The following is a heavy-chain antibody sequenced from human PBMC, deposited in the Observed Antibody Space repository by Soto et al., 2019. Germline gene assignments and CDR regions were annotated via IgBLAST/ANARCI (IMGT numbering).Heavy chain of an antibody. CDR1: GFTFSDYY. Sequence: VGSLRLSCAASGFTFSDYYMSWIRQAPGKGLEWVSYISSSSSYTNYADSVKGRFTISRDNAKNSLYLQMNSLRAEDTAVYYCARGGAGTPPLLWGQGTLVTVSS. J-gene: IGHJ4*02. CDR2: ISSSSSYT. V-gene: IGHV3-11*06. D-gene: IGHD1-7*01. CDR3: ARGGAGTPPLL.